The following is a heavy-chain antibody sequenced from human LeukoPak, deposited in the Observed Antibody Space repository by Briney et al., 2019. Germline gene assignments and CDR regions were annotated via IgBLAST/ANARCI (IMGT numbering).Heavy chain of an antibody. CDR2: VSSSSSNI. Sequence: HSGGSLRLSCAASGFTFSSYTMNWVRQAPGKGLEWISYVSSSSSNIYYTDSVKGRFTISRDNAKNSLYLQMNSLRDEDTAVYYCARDFRFAVDYRGQGTLVTVSS. CDR1: GFTFSSYT. V-gene: IGHV3-48*02. J-gene: IGHJ4*02. CDR3: ARDFRFAVDY.